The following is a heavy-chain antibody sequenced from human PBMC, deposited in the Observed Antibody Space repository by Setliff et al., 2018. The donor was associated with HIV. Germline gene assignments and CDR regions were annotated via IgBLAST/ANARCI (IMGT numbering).Heavy chain of an antibody. CDR1: GFTFEDYA. D-gene: IGHD2-15*01. CDR3: ARATATWLVDN. Sequence: GGSLRLSCAASGFTFEDYAMHWVRQVPGKGLEWVSGISWQRGTLGYADSVKGRFTISRDNAKDSLYLQMDSLTTEDTAVYYCARATATWLVDNWGQGTLVTVSS. J-gene: IGHJ4*02. V-gene: IGHV3-9*01. CDR2: ISWQRGTL.